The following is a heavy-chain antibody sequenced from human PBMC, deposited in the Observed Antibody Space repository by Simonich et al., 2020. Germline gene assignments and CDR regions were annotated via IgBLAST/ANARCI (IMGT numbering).Heavy chain of an antibody. CDR1: GGSISSYY. Sequence: QVQLQESGPGLVKPSETLSLTCTVSGGSISSYYWSWIRPPPGKGMEWIGYIYYSGSTNYNPSLKSRGTISVDTSKNQFSLKLSSVTAADTAVYYCARLPDYWGQGTLVTVSS. CDR3: ARLPDY. CDR2: IYYSGST. J-gene: IGHJ4*02. V-gene: IGHV4-59*08.